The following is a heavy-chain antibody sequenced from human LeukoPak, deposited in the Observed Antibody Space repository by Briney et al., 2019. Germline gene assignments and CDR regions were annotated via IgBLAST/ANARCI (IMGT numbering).Heavy chain of an antibody. Sequence: SETLSLTCTVSTGSISNSSYYWGWFRQPPGKGLEWIGSIYYSGDTYSTPSLKSRVAISLDTSNNQFSLSLSSVIAADTAVYYCAREVNYGDYGDNAFDIWGQGTMVTVSS. J-gene: IGHJ3*02. D-gene: IGHD4-17*01. CDR2: IYYSGDT. CDR3: AREVNYGDYGDNAFDI. V-gene: IGHV4-39*07. CDR1: TGSISNSSYY.